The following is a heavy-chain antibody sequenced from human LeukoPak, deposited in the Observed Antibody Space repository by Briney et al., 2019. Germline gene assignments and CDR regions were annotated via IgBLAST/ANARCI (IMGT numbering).Heavy chain of an antibody. D-gene: IGHD3-3*01. J-gene: IGHJ4*02. Sequence: ASVKVSCKVSGYTLTELSMHWVRQAPGKGLEWMGGFDPEDGETIYAQKFQGRVTMTEDTSTDTAYMELSSLRSEDTAVYYCATVPIFGVVSLFDYWGQGTLITVSS. CDR1: GYTLTELS. CDR3: ATVPIFGVVSLFDY. CDR2: FDPEDGET. V-gene: IGHV1-24*01.